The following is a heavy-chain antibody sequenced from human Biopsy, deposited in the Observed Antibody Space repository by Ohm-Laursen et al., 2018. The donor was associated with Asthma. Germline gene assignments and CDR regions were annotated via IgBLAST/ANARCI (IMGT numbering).Heavy chain of an antibody. J-gene: IGHJ6*02. V-gene: IGHV3-30*01. Sequence: SLRLSCAASGFSFSNFAIHWVRQAPGKGLEWVGVISKDASTQDYADSVKGRFTMARDNSKNTLDLQMNSLVPEDTAVYYCARDMGAGPNQPPSGSGSSHLYGMDVWGQGTTVTVSS. D-gene: IGHD3-10*01. CDR2: ISKDASTQ. CDR3: ARDMGAGPNQPPSGSGSSHLYGMDV. CDR1: GFSFSNFA.